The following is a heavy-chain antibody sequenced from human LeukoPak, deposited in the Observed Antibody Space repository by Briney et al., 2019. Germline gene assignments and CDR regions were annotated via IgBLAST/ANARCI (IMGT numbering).Heavy chain of an antibody. CDR3: ARDRYCSSTSCYTDAFDI. CDR2: IYYSGST. D-gene: IGHD2-2*02. Sequence: PSETLSLTCTVSGGTISSHYWSWIRQPPGKGLEWIGYIYYSGSTNYNPSLKSRVTISVDTSKNQFSLKLSSVTAADTAAYYCARDRYCSSTSCYTDAFDIWGQGTMVTVSS. V-gene: IGHV4-59*11. CDR1: GGTISSHY. J-gene: IGHJ3*02.